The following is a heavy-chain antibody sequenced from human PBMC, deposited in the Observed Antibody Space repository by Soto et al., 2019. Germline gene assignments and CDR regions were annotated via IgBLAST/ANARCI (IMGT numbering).Heavy chain of an antibody. J-gene: IGHJ6*03. D-gene: IGHD3-3*01. V-gene: IGHV3-66*01. Sequence: GGSLRLSCAASGFTVSSNYMSWVRQAPWKGLEWVSVIYSGGSTYYADSVKGRFTISRDNSKNTLYLQMNSLRAEDTAVYYCARDAIRFLEWLPRGPYYYMDVWGKGTTVTVSS. CDR3: ARDAIRFLEWLPRGPYYYMDV. CDR1: GFTVSSNY. CDR2: IYSGGST.